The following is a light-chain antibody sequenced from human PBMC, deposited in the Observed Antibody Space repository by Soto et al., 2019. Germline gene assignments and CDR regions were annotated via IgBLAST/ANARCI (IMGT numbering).Light chain of an antibody. CDR3: QQYGSNLRT. Sequence: EIVLTQSPGTLSLSPGERATISCRASQSVSSSYLAWYQQKPGQAPMLLIYGASSMATGIPDRFSGSGSGTDFTLTISRLEPEDFAVYYCQQYGSNLRTFGQGTKVEIK. CDR1: QSVSSSY. CDR2: GAS. V-gene: IGKV3-20*01. J-gene: IGKJ1*01.